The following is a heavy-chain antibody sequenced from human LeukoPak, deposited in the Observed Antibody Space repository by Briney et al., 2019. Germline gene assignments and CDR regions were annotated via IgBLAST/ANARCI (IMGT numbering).Heavy chain of an antibody. CDR3: AREVVGEESLDY. Sequence: ASVKVSCKASGYTFTSYGISWVRQAPGQGLEWMGWISAYNGNTNYAQKLQGRVTMTTDTSTSTAYMELRSLRSDTAVYYCAREVVGEESLDYWGQGTLVTVSS. CDR2: ISAYNGNT. J-gene: IGHJ4*02. V-gene: IGHV1-18*01. CDR1: GYTFTSYG. D-gene: IGHD1-26*01.